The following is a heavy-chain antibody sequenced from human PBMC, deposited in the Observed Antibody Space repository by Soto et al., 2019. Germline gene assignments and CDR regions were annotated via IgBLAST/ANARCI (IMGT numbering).Heavy chain of an antibody. CDR2: IYRRGST. J-gene: IGHJ5*02. CDR3: ATVPRTSEPRLDP. CDR1: GLIFSTQA. Sequence: GGSLRLSCADSGLIFSTQAMSWVRQAPGKRLEWVSVIYRRGSTYFVVSVKGRFTISRANSKNTLYLQLNSLRAVDTAVYYCATVPRTSEPRLDPLGQGT. V-gene: IGHV3-66*01. D-gene: IGHD2-2*01.